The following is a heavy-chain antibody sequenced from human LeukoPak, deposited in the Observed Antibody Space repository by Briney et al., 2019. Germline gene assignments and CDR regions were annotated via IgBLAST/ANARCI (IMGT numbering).Heavy chain of an antibody. CDR1: GFTLNSYL. CDR3: ARSNPNRNALDL. Sequence: GGSLRLSCAASGFTLNSYLMSWVRQAPGRGLEWVANIKKDGSEESYLDSVKGRFSVSRDNAKNSLFLQMNRLRGEPTAVYYCARSNPNRNALDLWGQGTMVTISS. J-gene: IGHJ3*01. CDR2: IKKDGSEE. V-gene: IGHV3-7*01. D-gene: IGHD1-14*01.